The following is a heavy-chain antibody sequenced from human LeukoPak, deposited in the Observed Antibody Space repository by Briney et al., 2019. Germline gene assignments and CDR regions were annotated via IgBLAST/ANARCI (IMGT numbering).Heavy chain of an antibody. CDR3: ARFGNSYGQPDFDS. V-gene: IGHV4-39*01. Sequence: SETLSLTCTVSGGSISSSSYYWGWIRQPPGKGLEWIGSIYYSGSTYYNPSLKSRVTISVDTSKNQFSLKLSFVTAADTAVYYCARFGNSYGQPDFDSWGQGTLVTVSS. J-gene: IGHJ4*02. CDR2: IYYSGST. CDR1: GGSISSSSYY. D-gene: IGHD5-18*01.